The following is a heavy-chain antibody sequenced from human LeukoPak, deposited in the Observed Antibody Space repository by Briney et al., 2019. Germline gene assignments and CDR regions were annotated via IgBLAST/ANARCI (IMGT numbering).Heavy chain of an antibody. CDR3: AHITMVRGVIIPGAFDI. Sequence: SGPTLVNPTQTLTLTCTFSGFSLSTSAGGGGWIRQPPGKALEWLALFYWDDDKRYSPSLKSRLTITKDTSKNQVVLTMTNMDPVDTATYYCAHITMVRGVIIPGAFDIWGQGTMVTVSS. CDR1: GFSLSTSAGG. D-gene: IGHD3-10*01. V-gene: IGHV2-5*02. CDR2: FYWDDDK. J-gene: IGHJ3*02.